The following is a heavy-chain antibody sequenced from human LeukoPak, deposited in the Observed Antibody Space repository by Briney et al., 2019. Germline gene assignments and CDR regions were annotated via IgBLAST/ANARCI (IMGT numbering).Heavy chain of an antibody. D-gene: IGHD5-18*01. CDR3: ARWAEVQLWSYYFDY. CDR1: GFTFDDYG. Sequence: GGSLRLSCAASGFTFDDYGMSWVRQAPGKGLEWVSGINWNGGSTGYADSVKGRFTISRDNAKNSLYLQMNSLRAEDTALYFCARWAEVQLWSYYFDYWGQGTLVTVSS. J-gene: IGHJ4*02. CDR2: INWNGGST. V-gene: IGHV3-20*04.